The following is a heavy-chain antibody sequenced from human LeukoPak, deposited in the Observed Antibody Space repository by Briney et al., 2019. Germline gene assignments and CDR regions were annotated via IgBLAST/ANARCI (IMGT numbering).Heavy chain of an antibody. CDR2: INPNSGGT. CDR1: GYTFTGYY. J-gene: IGHJ3*02. CDR3: AREGVTSPASDAFDI. Sequence: ASVKVSCKASGYTFTGYYMHWVRQAPGQGLEWMGWINPNSGGTNYAQKFQGRVTMTRDTSISTAYMELSRLRSDDTAVYYCAREGVTSPASDAFDIWGQGTMVTVSS. V-gene: IGHV1-2*02. D-gene: IGHD4-11*01.